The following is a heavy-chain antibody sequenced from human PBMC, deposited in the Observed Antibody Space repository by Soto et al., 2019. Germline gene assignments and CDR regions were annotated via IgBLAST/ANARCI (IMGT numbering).Heavy chain of an antibody. CDR1: GYTFTSYD. CDR2: MNPNSGNT. V-gene: IGHV1-8*01. D-gene: IGHD6-13*01. CDR3: AKDIGSSGWYWSATLDY. Sequence: ASVKVSCKASGYTFTSYDINWVRQATGRGLEWMGWMNPNSGNTGYAQKFQGRVTMTRNTSISTAYMELSSLRSEDTAVYYCAKDIGSSGWYWSATLDYWGQGTLVTVSS. J-gene: IGHJ4*02.